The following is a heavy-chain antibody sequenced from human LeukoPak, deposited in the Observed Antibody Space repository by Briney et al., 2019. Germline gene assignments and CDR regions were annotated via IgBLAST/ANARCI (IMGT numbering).Heavy chain of an antibody. D-gene: IGHD6-13*01. CDR1: GFTFSDYY. J-gene: IGHJ4*02. Sequence: GGSLRLSCAASGFTFSDYYMSWIRQAPGKGLEWVSYISSSGSTIYYAASVQGRFTISRDNSKNTLYLQMNSLRADDTAVYYCAKDWGRYSSSWYYFDYWGQGTLVTVSS. CDR3: AKDWGRYSSSWYYFDY. V-gene: IGHV3-11*01. CDR2: ISSSGSTI.